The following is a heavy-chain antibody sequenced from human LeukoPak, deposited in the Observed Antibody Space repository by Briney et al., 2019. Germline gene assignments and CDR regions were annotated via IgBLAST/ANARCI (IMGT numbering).Heavy chain of an antibody. CDR2: INPNTGGP. CDR1: GYTFTAYY. CDR3: ARDIAAAGFDY. D-gene: IGHD6-13*01. Sequence: ASVKVSCKASGYTFTAYYMHWVRQAPGQGLEWMGWINPNTGGPNYAQKFLGRVTVTRDTSISTVYMELSRLRSDDTAIYYCARDIAAAGFDYWGQGTLISASS. V-gene: IGHV1-2*02. J-gene: IGHJ4*02.